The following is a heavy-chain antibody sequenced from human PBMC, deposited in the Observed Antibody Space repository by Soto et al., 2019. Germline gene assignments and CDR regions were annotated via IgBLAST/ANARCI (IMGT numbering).Heavy chain of an antibody. V-gene: IGHV3-23*01. CDR1: GFTFSSYA. Sequence: PGGSLRLSCAASGFTFSSYARSWVRQAPGKGLECVSAISRSGGSTYYADSVKGRFTISRDNSKNTLYLQMNSLRAEDTAVYYCAKALIVVVPAAKNWFDPWGQGTLVTVYS. D-gene: IGHD2-2*01. CDR2: ISRSGGST. CDR3: AKALIVVVPAAKNWFDP. J-gene: IGHJ5*02.